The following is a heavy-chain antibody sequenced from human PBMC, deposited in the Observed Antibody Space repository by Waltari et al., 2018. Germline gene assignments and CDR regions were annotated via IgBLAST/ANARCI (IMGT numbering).Heavy chain of an antibody. V-gene: IGHV1-69-2*01. CDR1: GYTFTDYY. Sequence: EVQLVQSGAEVKKPGATVKISCKASGYTFTDYYMHWVQQAPGKGLEWMGRVDPEDGETIYAEKFQGRVTITADESTSTAYMELSSLRSEDTAVYYCARKRSGWTGYYFDYWGQGTLVTVSS. CDR2: VDPEDGET. J-gene: IGHJ4*02. D-gene: IGHD6-25*01. CDR3: ARKRSGWTGYYFDY.